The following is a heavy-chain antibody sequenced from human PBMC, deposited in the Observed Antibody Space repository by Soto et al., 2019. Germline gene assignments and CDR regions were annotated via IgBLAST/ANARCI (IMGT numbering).Heavy chain of an antibody. D-gene: IGHD6-13*01. CDR3: ARRHSSNWYALDY. V-gene: IGHV4-38-2*01. J-gene: IGHJ4*02. CDR1: GYSISNGYY. Sequence: SETLSLTCAVSGYSISNGYYWGWIRQPPGKGLEWIGSIYHTGSTYYNPSLKSRVTISVDTSKNQFSLKLSSVTAADTAVYYCARRHSSNWYALDYWAQGTLVTSPQ. CDR2: IYHTGST.